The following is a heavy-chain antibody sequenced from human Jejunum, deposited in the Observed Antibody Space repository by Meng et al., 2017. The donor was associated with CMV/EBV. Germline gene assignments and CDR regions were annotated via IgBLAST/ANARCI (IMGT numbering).Heavy chain of an antibody. Sequence: AASEIPFSNYWMHWVRQGPGKGLVWVSRIKSDGSGPTYADSVKGRFTVSRDNAKNTLYLQMDSLRAEDTAVYYCVRGGGGSYYGFRWGRGTLVTVSS. D-gene: IGHD3/OR15-3a*01. J-gene: IGHJ4*01. CDR2: IKSDGSGP. CDR1: EIPFSNYW. V-gene: IGHV3-74*01. CDR3: VRGGGGSYYGFR.